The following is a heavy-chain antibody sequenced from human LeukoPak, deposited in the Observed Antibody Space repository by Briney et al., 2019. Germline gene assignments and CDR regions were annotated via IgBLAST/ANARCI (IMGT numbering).Heavy chain of an antibody. D-gene: IGHD6-6*01. J-gene: IGHJ4*02. CDR1: GFMFNGYS. CDR2: ISSSSSYI. V-gene: IGHV3-21*01. Sequence: GGSLRLSCAASGFMFNGYSMNWVRQAPGKGLEWVSSISSSSSYIYYADSVKGRFAISRDNAGNSLYLQMNSLRAEDTAVYYCARGGQGIAARLFDYWGQGTLVTVSS. CDR3: ARGGQGIAARLFDY.